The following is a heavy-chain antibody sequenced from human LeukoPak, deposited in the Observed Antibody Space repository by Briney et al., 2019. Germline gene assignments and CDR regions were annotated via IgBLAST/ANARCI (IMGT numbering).Heavy chain of an antibody. CDR2: ISSSSSYI. Sequence: TGRSLRLSCASSGLTFRSYNMHWARHAPAKGLVWVSSISSSSSYIYYADSVKGRFTISRDNAKNSLYLQMSSLRAEDTAVYYCARVGSGSSSYGYYYMDVWGKGTTVTVS. CDR1: GLTFRSYN. J-gene: IGHJ6*03. D-gene: IGHD6-6*01. CDR3: ARVGSGSSSYGYYYMDV. V-gene: IGHV3-21*01.